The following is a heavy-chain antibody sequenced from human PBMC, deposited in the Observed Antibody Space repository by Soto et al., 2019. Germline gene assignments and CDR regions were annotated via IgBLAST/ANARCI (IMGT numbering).Heavy chain of an antibody. J-gene: IGHJ4*02. CDR3: AREKSLGITGTFDY. CDR2: IYYSGST. V-gene: IGHV4-59*01. D-gene: IGHD1-20*01. Sequence: SETLSLTCTVSGGSISSYYWSWIRQPPGKGLEWIGYIYYSGSTNYNPSLKSRVTISVDTSKNQFSLKLSSVTAADTAVYYCAREKSLGITGTFDYWGQGTLVTVSS. CDR1: GGSISSYY.